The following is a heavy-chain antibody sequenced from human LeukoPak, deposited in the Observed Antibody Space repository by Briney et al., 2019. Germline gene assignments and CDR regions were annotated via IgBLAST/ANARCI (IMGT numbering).Heavy chain of an antibody. J-gene: IGHJ4*02. D-gene: IGHD2-15*01. CDR2: IVVGSGNT. CDR3: AAEYCSGGSCYFRFDY. CDR1: GFTFTSSA. V-gene: IGHV1-58*02. Sequence: ASVKVSCKAAGFTFTSSAMQWVRQARGQRLEWIGWIVVGSGNTNYAQKFQERVTITRDMSTSTAYMELRSLRYEDMAVYYCAAEYCSGGSCYFRFDYWGQGTLVTVSS.